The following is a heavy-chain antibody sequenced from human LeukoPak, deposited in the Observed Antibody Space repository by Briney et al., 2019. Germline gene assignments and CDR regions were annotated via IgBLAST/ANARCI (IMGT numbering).Heavy chain of an antibody. CDR3: ARERRGSWSAYYFDY. V-gene: IGHV1-8*03. CDR1: GYTFTSYD. D-gene: IGHD6-13*01. Sequence: ASVEVSCKASGYTFTSYDINWVRQATGQGLEWMGWMNPNSGNTGYAQKFQGRVTITRNTSISTAYMELSSLRSEDTAVYYCARERRGSWSAYYFDYWGQGTLVTVSS. J-gene: IGHJ4*02. CDR2: MNPNSGNT.